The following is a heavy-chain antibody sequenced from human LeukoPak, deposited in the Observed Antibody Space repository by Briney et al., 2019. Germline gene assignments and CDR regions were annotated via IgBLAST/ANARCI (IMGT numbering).Heavy chain of an antibody. J-gene: IGHJ3*02. V-gene: IGHV1-8*01. Sequence: ASVKVSCKXSGYTFTSYDINWVRQATGQGLEWMGWMNPNSGNTGYAQKFQGRVTMTRNTSISTAYMELSSLRSEDTAVYYCAGSGSPGHDAFDIWGQGTMVTVSS. CDR1: GYTFTSYD. D-gene: IGHD1-26*01. CDR2: MNPNSGNT. CDR3: AGSGSPGHDAFDI.